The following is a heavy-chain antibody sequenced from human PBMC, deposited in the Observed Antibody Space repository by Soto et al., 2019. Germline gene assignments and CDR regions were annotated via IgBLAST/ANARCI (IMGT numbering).Heavy chain of an antibody. J-gene: IGHJ5*02. CDR1: GGSINRNTYY. CDR2: IYYSGTT. V-gene: IGHV4-39*01. CDR3: ATKGTYSYNCFDP. Sequence: PSETLSLTCTVSGGSINRNTYYWAWIRQPPGKGLEWIGSIYYSGTTYYNPSLKSRVTISIDTSNNQFSLRLNSATATDTAVYYCATKGTYSYNCFDPWGQGTLVTVSS. D-gene: IGHD5-18*01.